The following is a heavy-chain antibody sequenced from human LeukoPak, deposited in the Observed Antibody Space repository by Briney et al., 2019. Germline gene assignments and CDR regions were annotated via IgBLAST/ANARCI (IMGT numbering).Heavy chain of an antibody. CDR1: GFTFSSYE. Sequence: GGSLRLSCAASGFTFSSYEMNWVRQAPGKGLEWVSYISSSGSTIYYADSVKGRFTISRDNAKNSLYLQMNSLRAEDTAVYYCARDGVYCSGGSCYSYFQHWGQGTLVTVSS. D-gene: IGHD2-15*01. CDR2: ISSSGSTI. V-gene: IGHV3-48*03. CDR3: ARDGVYCSGGSCYSYFQH. J-gene: IGHJ1*01.